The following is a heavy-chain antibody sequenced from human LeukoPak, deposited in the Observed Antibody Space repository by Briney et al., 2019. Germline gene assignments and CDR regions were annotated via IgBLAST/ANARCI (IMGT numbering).Heavy chain of an antibody. CDR3: ARVRDGYNDAYDI. CDR2: INPNSGGT. J-gene: IGHJ3*02. Sequence: ASVKVSCYASGYKFTGYYMHWVRQAPGQGLEWMGWINPNSGGTNYAQKFQGRVTMTRDTSTSTVYMELSSLRSEDTAVYYCARVRDGYNDAYDIWGQGTMVTVHS. V-gene: IGHV1-2*02. D-gene: IGHD5-24*01. CDR1: GYKFTGYY.